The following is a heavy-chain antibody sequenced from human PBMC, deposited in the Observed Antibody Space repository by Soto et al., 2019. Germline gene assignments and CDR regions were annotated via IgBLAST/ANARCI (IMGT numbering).Heavy chain of an antibody. Sequence: QVQLVQSGAEVKKPGASVKVSCKASGYTFTSYYMHWVRQAPGQGLEWMGIINPSGGSTSYAQKFQGRVNMTRDTSTSTVYMELSSLRSEDTAVYYCARDLKGLLVAATRDYYYGMDVWGQGTTVTVSS. D-gene: IGHD2-15*01. CDR1: GYTFTSYY. CDR3: ARDLKGLLVAATRDYYYGMDV. CDR2: INPSGGST. J-gene: IGHJ6*02. V-gene: IGHV1-46*01.